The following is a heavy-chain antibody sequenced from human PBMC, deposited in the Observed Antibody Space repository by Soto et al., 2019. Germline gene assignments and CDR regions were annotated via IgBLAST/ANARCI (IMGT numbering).Heavy chain of an antibody. J-gene: IGHJ4*02. Sequence: QVQLMESGGGVVQPGGSLRLSCAASGFSFSGYGLNWVRQAPGKGLEWVALIWNDGTNKFYADFVKGRFTLSRDNSNNTLSLQMNRLRDDVTAVYYCATGTVSTNYWGQGTLVTISS. CDR3: ATGTVSTNY. CDR2: IWNDGTNK. CDR1: GFSFSGYG. V-gene: IGHV3-33*01. D-gene: IGHD1-1*01.